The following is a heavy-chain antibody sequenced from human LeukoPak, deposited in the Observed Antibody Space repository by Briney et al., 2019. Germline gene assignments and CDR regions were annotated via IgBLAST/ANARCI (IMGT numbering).Heavy chain of an antibody. CDR3: VRDGVSTIPLDY. CDR1: GFTFSSYS. V-gene: IGHV3-74*03. CDR2: IDSDGRST. Sequence: GGSLRLSCAASGFTFSSYSMNWVRQAPGKGLVWVSRIDSDGRSTTYADSVKGRFTISRDNAKNTLYLQMNSLRAEDTAVYYCVRDGVSTIPLDYWGQGSLVTVSS. J-gene: IGHJ4*02. D-gene: IGHD2-21*01.